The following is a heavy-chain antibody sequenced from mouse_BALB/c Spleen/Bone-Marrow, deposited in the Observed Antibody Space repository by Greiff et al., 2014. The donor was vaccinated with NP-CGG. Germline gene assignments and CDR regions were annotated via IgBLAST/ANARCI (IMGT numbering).Heavy chain of an antibody. Sequence: VQLKESGGGLVQPGGSLELSCAASGFTFSSYTMSWVRQTPEKRLEWVAYISNGGGSTYYPDTVKGRFTISRDNAKNTLYLQMSSLKSEDTAMYYCARHGYYGSRAMDYWGQGTSVTVSS. V-gene: IGHV5-12-2*01. J-gene: IGHJ4*01. D-gene: IGHD1-1*01. CDR1: GFTFSSYT. CDR3: ARHGYYGSRAMDY. CDR2: ISNGGGST.